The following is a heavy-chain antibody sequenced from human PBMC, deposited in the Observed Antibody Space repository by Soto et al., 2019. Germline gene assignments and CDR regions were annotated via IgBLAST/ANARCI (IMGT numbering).Heavy chain of an antibody. J-gene: IGHJ4*02. Sequence: GGSLRLSCAASGFTFSSYSMNWVRQAPGKGLEWVSSISSSSSYIYYADSVKGRFTISRDNAKNSLYLQMNSLRAEDTAVYFCARVLFDSGSPFGRPFDYWGQGTLVTVSS. CDR3: ARVLFDSGSPFGRPFDY. D-gene: IGHD5-12*01. V-gene: IGHV3-21*01. CDR2: ISSSSSYI. CDR1: GFTFSSYS.